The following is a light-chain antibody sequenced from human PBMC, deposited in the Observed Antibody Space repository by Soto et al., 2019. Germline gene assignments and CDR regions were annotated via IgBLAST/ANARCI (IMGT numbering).Light chain of an antibody. CDR2: DAS. CDR1: QSMNDW. J-gene: IGKJ1*01. CDR3: LRYNAFSQT. V-gene: IGKV1-5*01. Sequence: DIQMTQSPSPLSASVGDRVTITCRASQSMNDWLAWYQQKPGKAPKVLIYDASSLQSGVPSRFSGRGSGTEFTLTIYSLQPDDVATYYCLRYNAFSQTFGQGTKVEI.